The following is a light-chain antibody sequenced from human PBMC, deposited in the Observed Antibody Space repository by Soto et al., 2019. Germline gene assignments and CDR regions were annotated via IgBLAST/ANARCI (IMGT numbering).Light chain of an antibody. V-gene: IGLV1-44*01. CDR1: SSNIGRGL. J-gene: IGLJ1*01. CDR2: NDN. Sequence: QSVLTQPPSASGTPGQRVTISCSGSSSNIGRGLVYWYQQFPGTAPKLLIHNDNRRPSGVPDRFSGSKSGNTASLTVSGLQTEDEADYYCSAYAGSNNFVFGSGTKVTVL. CDR3: SAYAGSNNFV.